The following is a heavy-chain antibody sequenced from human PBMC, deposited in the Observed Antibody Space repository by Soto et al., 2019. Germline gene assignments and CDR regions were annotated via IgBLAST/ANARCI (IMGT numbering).Heavy chain of an antibody. CDR2: IRSKANSYAT. Sequence: PGGSLRVSCTASGVTFRGSAMPLGRQASGKGLEWVGRIRSKANSYATAYAASVKGRFTISRDDSKNTAYLQMNSLKTEDTAVYYCTRHFDYYDSSGYYRAFDIWGQGT. D-gene: IGHD3-22*01. CDR1: GVTFRGSA. V-gene: IGHV3-73*01. J-gene: IGHJ3*02. CDR3: TRHFDYYDSSGYYRAFDI.